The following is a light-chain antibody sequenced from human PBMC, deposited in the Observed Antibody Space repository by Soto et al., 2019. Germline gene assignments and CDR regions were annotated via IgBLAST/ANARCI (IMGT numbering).Light chain of an antibody. J-gene: IGKJ1*01. Sequence: DIVMTQSPLSLPVTPGEPASISCRSSQTLLHSNGYNYVDWYLQKPGQSPQLLMYLGSYRASGVPDRFSGSGSGTDFTLRISRVEAEDVGVYYCMQALQAPTTFGQGTKVEIK. CDR2: LGS. CDR3: MQALQAPTT. V-gene: IGKV2-28*01. CDR1: QTLLHSNGYNY.